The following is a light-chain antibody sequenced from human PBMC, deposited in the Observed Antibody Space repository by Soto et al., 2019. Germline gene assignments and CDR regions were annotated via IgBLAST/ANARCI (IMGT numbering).Light chain of an antibody. CDR3: QQSYSAPWT. V-gene: IGKV1-39*01. CDR2: AAS. Sequence: DIQVTQSPSSLSASVGDRVTITCRASQSISRYLNWYRHKPGRAPNLLIYAASNLQSGVPSRFSGSRSGTDFTLTISSLQPGDFATYYCQQSYSAPWTFGQGTKVEIK. J-gene: IGKJ1*01. CDR1: QSISRY.